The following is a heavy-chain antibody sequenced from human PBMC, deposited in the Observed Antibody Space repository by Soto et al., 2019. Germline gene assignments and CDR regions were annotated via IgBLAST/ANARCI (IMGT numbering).Heavy chain of an antibody. V-gene: IGHV5-51*01. CDR3: ASLSGCSSTICYTHMDV. D-gene: IGHD2-2*02. Sequence: GESLKISCKGSGYSFTSYWIGWARQMPGKGLEWMGIIYPGDSDNRYSPSFQGQVTISAYTSISTAYLQWSSLKASDTAMYYCASLSGCSSTICYTHMDVWGQGTTVTVSS. CDR1: GYSFTSYW. CDR2: IYPGDSDN. J-gene: IGHJ6*02.